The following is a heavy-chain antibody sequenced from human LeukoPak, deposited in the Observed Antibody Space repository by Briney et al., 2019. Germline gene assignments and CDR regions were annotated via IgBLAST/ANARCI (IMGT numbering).Heavy chain of an antibody. CDR1: GFTFSSYG. CDR2: ISSSSSYI. D-gene: IGHD6-13*01. CDR3: AKEVWQGQLVFDY. V-gene: IGHV3-21*04. Sequence: GGSLRLSCAASGFTFSSYGMHWDRQAPGKGLEWVSSISSSSSYIYYADSVKGRFTISRDNSKNTLYLQMNSLRAEDTAVYYCAKEVWQGQLVFDYWGQGTLVTVSS. J-gene: IGHJ4*02.